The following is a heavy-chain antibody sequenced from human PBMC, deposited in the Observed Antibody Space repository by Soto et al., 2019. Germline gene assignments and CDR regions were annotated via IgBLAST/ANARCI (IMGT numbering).Heavy chain of an antibody. J-gene: IGHJ5*02. CDR2: IWYDGSNK. CDR3: AREDRYVLRYFDWLLQNNWFDP. D-gene: IGHD3-9*01. V-gene: IGHV3-33*01. Sequence: HPGGSLRLSCAASGFTFSSYGMHWVRQAPGKGLEWVAVIWYDGSNKYYADSVKGRFTISRGNSKNTLYLQMNSLRAEDTAVYYCAREDRYVLRYFDWLLQNNWFDPWGQGTLVTVSS. CDR1: GFTFSSYG.